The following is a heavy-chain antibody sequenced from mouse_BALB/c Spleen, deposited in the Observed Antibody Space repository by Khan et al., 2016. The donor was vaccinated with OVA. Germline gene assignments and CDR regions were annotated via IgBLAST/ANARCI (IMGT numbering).Heavy chain of an antibody. V-gene: IGHV9-3-1*01. CDR3: ARPPYCAYVMDN. Sequence: QIQLVQSGPELKKPGETVKISCKASGHTFTKYGMNWVKQAPGKGLKWMGWINTYTGEPTYADDFNGRFAFSLENSASTSYLQINNLKNEDTATYFCARPPYCAYVMDNWGQGTSVTVSS. CDR2: INTYTGEP. J-gene: IGHJ4*01. CDR1: GHTFTKYG. D-gene: IGHD2-10*01.